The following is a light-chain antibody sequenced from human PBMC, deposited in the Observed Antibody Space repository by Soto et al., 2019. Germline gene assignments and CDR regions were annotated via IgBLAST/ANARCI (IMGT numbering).Light chain of an antibody. J-gene: IGKJ1*01. CDR2: GAS. V-gene: IGKV3-15*01. Sequence: IVLTHSPATLSVSPWERATLSCRASQSVSSKLAWYQQKPGQAPRLLIYGASTRATGIPARFSGSGSGTEFTLIISSLQSEDSAVYYCQQYNSWLWTFGQGTKVDI. CDR1: QSVSSK. CDR3: QQYNSWLWT.